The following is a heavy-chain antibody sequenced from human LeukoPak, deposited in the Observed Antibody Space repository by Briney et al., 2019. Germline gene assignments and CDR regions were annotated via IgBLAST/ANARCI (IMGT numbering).Heavy chain of an antibody. D-gene: IGHD3-16*02. Sequence: PGGSLRLSCAASGFTFSSYSRNWVRQAPGKGLEWVSSISSSSSYIYYADSVKGRFTISRDNAKNSLYLQMNSLRAEDTAVYYCARGVWGSYRPDDAFDIWGQGTMVTVSS. V-gene: IGHV3-21*01. CDR1: GFTFSSYS. J-gene: IGHJ3*02. CDR3: ARGVWGSYRPDDAFDI. CDR2: ISSSSSYI.